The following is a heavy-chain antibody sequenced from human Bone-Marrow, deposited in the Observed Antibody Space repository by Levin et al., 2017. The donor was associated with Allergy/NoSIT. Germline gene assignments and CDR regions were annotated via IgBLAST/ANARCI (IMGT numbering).Heavy chain of an antibody. CDR3: ASWAMFYYDGSDFDYFYYGMDV. D-gene: IGHD3-16*01. J-gene: IGHJ6*02. Sequence: PGGSLRLSCAASGLSFSNYDMNWVRQAPGKGLEWVSSISGGSSRIYYADSVKGRFTISRDNAKNSLYLQMYSLRVEDTAVYYCASWAMFYYDGSDFDYFYYGMDVWGQGTTVTVSS. V-gene: IGHV3-21*06. CDR2: ISGGSSRI. CDR1: GLSFSNYD.